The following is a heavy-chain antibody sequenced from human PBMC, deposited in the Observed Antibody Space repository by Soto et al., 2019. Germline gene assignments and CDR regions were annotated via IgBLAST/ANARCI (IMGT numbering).Heavy chain of an antibody. CDR3: ARAVAGWEEEFDY. V-gene: IGHV4-39*01. D-gene: IGHD6-19*01. Sequence: SETLSLTCTVSGGSISSSSYYWGWIRQPPGKGLEWIGSIYYSGSTYYNPSLKSRVTISVDTSKNQFSLKLSSVTAADTAVYFCARAVAGWEEEFDYWGQGTLVTVSS. J-gene: IGHJ4*02. CDR2: IYYSGST. CDR1: GGSISSSSYY.